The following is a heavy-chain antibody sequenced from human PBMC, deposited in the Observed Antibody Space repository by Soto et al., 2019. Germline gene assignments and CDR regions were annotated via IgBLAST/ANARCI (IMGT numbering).Heavy chain of an antibody. CDR2: IRGSDGST. CDR1: GFTISSSG. J-gene: IGHJ4*02. V-gene: IGHV3-23*01. Sequence: EVQLLESGGGLVQPGGSLRLSCAASGFTISSSGMTWVRQAPGKGLEWVSTIRGSDGSTYDADSVKGRFTISRDNSKNTVYLQMNSLRVEDTAVYFCAKDVIYDILAGYYYYWGQGTLVSVSS. D-gene: IGHD3-9*01. CDR3: AKDVIYDILAGYYYY.